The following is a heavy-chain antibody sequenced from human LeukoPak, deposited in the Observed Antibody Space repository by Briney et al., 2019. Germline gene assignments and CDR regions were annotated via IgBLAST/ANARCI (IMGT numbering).Heavy chain of an antibody. CDR2: IKQDGSEK. CDR3: ARVSGSYLLFDY. D-gene: IGHD1-26*01. V-gene: IGHV3-7*01. J-gene: IGHJ4*02. CDR1: GLTFSSYW. Sequence: GGSLRLSCAASGLTFSSYWMSWVRQAPGKGLEWVANIKQDGSEKYYVDSVKGRFTISRDNAKNSLYLQMNSLRAEDTAVYYCARVSGSYLLFDYWGQGTLVTVSS.